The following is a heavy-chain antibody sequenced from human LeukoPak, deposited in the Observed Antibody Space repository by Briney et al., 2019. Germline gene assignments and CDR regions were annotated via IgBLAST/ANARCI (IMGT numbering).Heavy chain of an antibody. CDR3: AKDRRNLRGGDY. CDR1: GFTFSSYA. J-gene: IGHJ4*02. CDR2: ISGSGDST. V-gene: IGHV3-23*01. Sequence: GGSLRLSCAASGFTFSSYAMSWVRQAPGKGLEWVSAISGSGDSTYYADSVKGRFTISRDNSKNTLYLQMNSLRAEDTAVYYCAKDRRNLRGGDYWGQGTLVTVSS. D-gene: IGHD1-14*01.